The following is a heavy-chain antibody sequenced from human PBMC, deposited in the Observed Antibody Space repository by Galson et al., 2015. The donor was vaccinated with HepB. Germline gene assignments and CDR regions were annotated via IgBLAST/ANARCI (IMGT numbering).Heavy chain of an antibody. CDR1: GYTFTDYY. CDR3: ARDKVSGYDSSGYYAGYFDY. J-gene: IGHJ4*02. Sequence: VKVSCKVSGYTFTDYYMHWVQQAPGKGLEWMGLVDPEDGETIYAEKFQGRVTITADTSTDTAYMELSSLRAEDTAVYYCARDKVSGYDSSGYYAGYFDYWGQGTLVTVSS. CDR2: VDPEDGET. D-gene: IGHD3-22*01. V-gene: IGHV1-69-2*01.